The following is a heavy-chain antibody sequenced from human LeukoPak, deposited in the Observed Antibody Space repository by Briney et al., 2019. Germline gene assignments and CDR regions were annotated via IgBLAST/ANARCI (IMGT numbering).Heavy chain of an antibody. J-gene: IGHJ3*02. V-gene: IGHV4-38-2*01. CDR3: ARVGGAFDI. CDR1: GYSISTGNY. D-gene: IGHD3-16*01. Sequence: SETLSLTCAVSGYSISTGNYWGWIRQPPGKGLEWIGSVYHSGSTYYNPSLKSRDTISVDTSKNQFSLRLSSVIAADTAEYYCARVGGAFDIWGQGTTVTVSS. CDR2: VYHSGST.